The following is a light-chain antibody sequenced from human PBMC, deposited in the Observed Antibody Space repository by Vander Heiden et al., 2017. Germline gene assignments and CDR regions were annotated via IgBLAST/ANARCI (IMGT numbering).Light chain of an antibody. CDR3: QQPSNWPPFT. V-gene: IGKV3-11*01. J-gene: IGKJ2*01. Sequence: DIVLTQSPATLSLSPGERATLSCRASQSVSSYLAWYQQKPGQAPRLLIYDASNRATGIPARFSGSGYGTDFTLTSSSREPEDFAVYYCQQPSNWPPFTFGQGTKLEIK. CDR2: DAS. CDR1: QSVSSY.